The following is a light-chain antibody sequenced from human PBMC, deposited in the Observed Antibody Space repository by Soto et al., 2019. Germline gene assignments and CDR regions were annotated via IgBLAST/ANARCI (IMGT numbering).Light chain of an antibody. CDR2: GAS. Sequence: EIVMTQSPATLSVSPGESATLACRASQSVSNNLTWYQQKPGQPPRLLIYGASTRATGVPGRFSGSWSGTEFTPTISSLQSEDFAVYYCQQYNDWWTFGQGTKVDIK. V-gene: IGKV3-15*01. CDR1: QSVSNN. J-gene: IGKJ1*01. CDR3: QQYNDWWT.